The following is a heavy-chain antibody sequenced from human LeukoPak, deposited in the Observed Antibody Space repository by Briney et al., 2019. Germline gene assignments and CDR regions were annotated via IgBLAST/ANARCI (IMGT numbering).Heavy chain of an antibody. CDR1: GYTFTGYY. D-gene: IGHD1-14*01. J-gene: IGHJ3*02. Sequence: SVKVSCKASGYTFTGYYMHWVRQAPGQGLEWMGRIIPFLAIADYAQNFQGRVTITADKSTSTAYMELSSLRSEDTAVYYCARQDRASDAFDIWGQGTMVTVSS. CDR3: ARQDRASDAFDI. CDR2: IIPFLAIA. V-gene: IGHV1-69*02.